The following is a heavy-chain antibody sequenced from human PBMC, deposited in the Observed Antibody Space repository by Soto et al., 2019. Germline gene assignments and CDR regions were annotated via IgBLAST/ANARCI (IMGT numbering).Heavy chain of an antibody. J-gene: IGHJ4*02. D-gene: IGHD3-22*01. CDR3: ARAREEYYYDSSSYYSDY. V-gene: IGHV4-59*01. CDR2: IYYSGST. Sequence: PSETLSLTGTVSGGSISSYDWSWIRQPPWKGLEWIGYIYYSGSTNYNPSLKSRVTISVDTSKKQFSLKLSSVTAADTAVYYCARAREEYYYDSSSYYSDYCGQRTLIVFSS. CDR1: GGSISSYD.